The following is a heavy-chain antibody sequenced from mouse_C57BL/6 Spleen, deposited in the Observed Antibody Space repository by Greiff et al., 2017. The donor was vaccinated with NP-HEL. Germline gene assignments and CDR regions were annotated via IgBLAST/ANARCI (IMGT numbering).Heavy chain of an antibody. CDR1: GYTFTSYW. D-gene: IGHD2-3*01. CDR3: ARTGDGYHWYFDV. V-gene: IGHV1-53*01. Sequence: VQLQQPGTELVKPGASVKLSCKASGYTFTSYWMHWVKQRPGQGLEWIGNINPSNGGTNYNEKFKSKATLTVDKSSSTAYMQLSSLTCEDSAVYYCARTGDGYHWYFDVWGTGTTVTVSS. CDR2: INPSNGGT. J-gene: IGHJ1*03.